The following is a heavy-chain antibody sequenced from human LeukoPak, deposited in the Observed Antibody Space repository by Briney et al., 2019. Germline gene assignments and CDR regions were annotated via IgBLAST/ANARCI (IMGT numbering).Heavy chain of an antibody. J-gene: IGHJ4*02. V-gene: IGHV4-59*08. CDR3: ARHAYSNYVLDY. CDR2: IYYSGST. Sequence: SSETLSLTCTVSGGSISSYYWSWIRQPAGKGLEWIGRIYYSGSTKYNPSLKSRVTISIDTSKSQFSLNLSSVTAADTAVYYCARHAYSNYVLDYWGQGTLVTVSS. D-gene: IGHD4-11*01. CDR1: GGSISSYY.